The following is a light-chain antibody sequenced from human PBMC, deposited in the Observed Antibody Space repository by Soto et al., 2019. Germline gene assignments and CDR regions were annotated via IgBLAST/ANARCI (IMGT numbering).Light chain of an antibody. Sequence: EIVLTQSPSTLSLSPGERATLSCRASQSVSSYLAWYQQKPGQAPKLLIYDASNRSTGIPPRFSGSGSGTDFTPTISSLEPEDFAVYYCQQRSNWPPYAFGQGTKVEIK. J-gene: IGKJ2*01. CDR1: QSVSSY. V-gene: IGKV3-11*01. CDR3: QQRSNWPPYA. CDR2: DAS.